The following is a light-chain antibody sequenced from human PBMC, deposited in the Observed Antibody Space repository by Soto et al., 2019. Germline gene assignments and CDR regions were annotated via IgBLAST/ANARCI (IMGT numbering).Light chain of an antibody. CDR2: EVS. J-gene: IGLJ2*01. Sequence: QSALTQPASVSGSPGQSITLSCTGTSSDIGGYNSVSWYQQHPGKAPNLLIYEVSHRPSGVSYRFSGSKSGNTASLTISGLQAEDEADYFCSSYTISRTPVVFGGGTKLTVL. CDR3: SSYTISRTPVV. V-gene: IGLV2-14*01. CDR1: SSDIGGYNS.